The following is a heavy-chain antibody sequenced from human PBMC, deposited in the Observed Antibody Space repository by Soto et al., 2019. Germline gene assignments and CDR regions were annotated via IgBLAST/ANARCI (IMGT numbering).Heavy chain of an antibody. CDR1: GFTFSRYA. V-gene: IGHV3-30-3*01. J-gene: IGHJ4*02. Sequence: GGSLRLSCAASGFTFSRYAMHWVRQAPGKGLEWVSLISYTGTNEYYADSVKGRFTISRDNSRNTLYLQMNSLRAEDTAVYYCAREIVTTGEYYFDSWGLGTLVTAPQ. CDR2: ISYTGTNE. D-gene: IGHD1-1*01. CDR3: AREIVTTGEYYFDS.